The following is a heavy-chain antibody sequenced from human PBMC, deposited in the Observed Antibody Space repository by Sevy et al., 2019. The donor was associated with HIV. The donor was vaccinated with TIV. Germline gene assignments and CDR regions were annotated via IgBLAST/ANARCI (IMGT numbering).Heavy chain of an antibody. CDR2: ISSDGSDE. CDR1: GFTFSTYG. D-gene: IGHD3-22*01. CDR3: AKDDYDSSGYSHFDY. J-gene: IGHJ4*02. Sequence: GGSLRLSCAASGFTFSTYGIHWVRQAPGKGLEWVAAISSDGSDEYYADSVKGRFTISRDNSRNTLYLQMNSLRAEDTAVYYCAKDDYDSSGYSHFDYWGQGSLVIVSS. V-gene: IGHV3-30*18.